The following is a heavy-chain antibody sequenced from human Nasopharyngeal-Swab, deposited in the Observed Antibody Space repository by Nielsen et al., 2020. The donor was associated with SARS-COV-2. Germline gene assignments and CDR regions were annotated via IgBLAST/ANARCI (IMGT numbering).Heavy chain of an antibody. J-gene: IGHJ5*02. CDR2: MNPNSGNT. CDR3: ARGRRGRDSSGCNP. Sequence: ASVKVSCKASGYTFTSYGINWVRQATGQGLEWMGWMNPNSGNTGYAQSFQGRVTMTRNTSNSTAYMELSSLRSDDTAVYYCARGRRGRDSSGCNPWGQGTLVTVSS. CDR1: GYTFTSYG. V-gene: IGHV1-8*02. D-gene: IGHD3-22*01.